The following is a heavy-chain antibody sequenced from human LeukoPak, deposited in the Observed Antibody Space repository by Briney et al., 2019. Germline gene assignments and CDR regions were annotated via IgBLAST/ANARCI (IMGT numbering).Heavy chain of an antibody. J-gene: IGHJ4*02. CDR2: IGGSGVTK. CDR3: AKGGPLERYFDY. D-gene: IGHD5-24*01. CDR1: GFKFTNYA. Sequence: PGGSLRLSCAASGFKFTNYAMHWVRQAPGKGLEWVSTIGGSGVTKFYADSVKGRFTISRDNSKNTLYLQMNSLRAEDTALYYCAKGGPLERYFDYWGQGTLVTVSS. V-gene: IGHV3-23*01.